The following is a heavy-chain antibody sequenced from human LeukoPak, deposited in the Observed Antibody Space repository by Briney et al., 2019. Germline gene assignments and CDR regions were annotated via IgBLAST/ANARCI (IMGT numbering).Heavy chain of an antibody. Sequence: PRGSLRLSCAASGFTFSSYSMNWVRQAPGKGLEWVSSISSSSSYIYYADSVKGRFTISRDNAKNSLYLQMNSLRAEDTAVYYCARDESLDAFDIWGQGTMVTVSS. CDR2: ISSSSSYI. CDR1: GFTFSSYS. V-gene: IGHV3-21*01. J-gene: IGHJ3*02. CDR3: ARDESLDAFDI.